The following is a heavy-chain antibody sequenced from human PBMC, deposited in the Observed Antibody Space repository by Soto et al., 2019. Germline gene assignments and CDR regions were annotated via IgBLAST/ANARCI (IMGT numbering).Heavy chain of an antibody. D-gene: IGHD4-17*01. Sequence: PGGSLRLSCAASGFTFSSYAMSWVRQAPGKGLEWVSAISGSGGSTYYADPVKGRFTISRDNSKNTLYLQMNSLRAEDTAVYYCAKVATVTPYYYYYYMDVWGKGTTVTGSS. J-gene: IGHJ6*03. CDR1: GFTFSSYA. CDR2: ISGSGGST. V-gene: IGHV3-23*01. CDR3: AKVATVTPYYYYYYMDV.